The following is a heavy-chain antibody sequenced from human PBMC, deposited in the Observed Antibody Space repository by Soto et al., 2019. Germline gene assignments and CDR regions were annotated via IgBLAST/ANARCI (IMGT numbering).Heavy chain of an antibody. V-gene: IGHV1-69*02. CDR2: IVPMFDIA. D-gene: IGHD5-12*01. CDR1: GGTFSTST. Sequence: QVQLVQSGTEVKKPGSSVKVSCKASGGTFSTSTFTWVRQAPGQGLEWMGRIVPMFDIALYAQKFQGRVSITADRSTSTVHMELSSPKFEGTAIFYCVRDGPIGSTCSGYEAIDSWGQGTLLIVSS. CDR3: VRDGPIGSTCSGYEAIDS. J-gene: IGHJ4*02.